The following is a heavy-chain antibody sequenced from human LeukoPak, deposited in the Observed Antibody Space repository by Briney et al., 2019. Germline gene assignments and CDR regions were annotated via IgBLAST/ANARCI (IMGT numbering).Heavy chain of an antibody. V-gene: IGHV3-13*01. CDR2: LATAGDT. J-gene: IGHJ4*02. Sequence: PGGSLRLSRAASGFTFSSTDMRWGCHATRKRLEWGSALATAGDTYYPGSRKRRFTITKENHKNPLYLQMNSMRPADTAVYYCARASMVRGVIAHFDYWGQGTVVTVPS. D-gene: IGHD3-10*01. CDR3: ARASMVRGVIAHFDY. CDR1: GFTFSSTD.